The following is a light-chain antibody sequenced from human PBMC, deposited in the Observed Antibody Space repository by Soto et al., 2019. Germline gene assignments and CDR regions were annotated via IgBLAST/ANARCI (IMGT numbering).Light chain of an antibody. Sequence: DIVMTQSPDSLAVSLGERATINCKSSQSVLYSSNNKNYLAWYQQRPGQPPNLLIYWASTRKSGVPDRFSGSGYVPNFTLTIISLQAEDVAIYFCQQYFSFPWTLGQGTKVEIK. J-gene: IGKJ1*01. CDR3: QQYFSFPWT. CDR2: WAS. CDR1: QSVLYSSNNKNY. V-gene: IGKV4-1*01.